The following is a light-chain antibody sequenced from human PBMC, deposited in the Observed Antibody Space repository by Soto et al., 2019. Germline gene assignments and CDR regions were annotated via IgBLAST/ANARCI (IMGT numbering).Light chain of an antibody. CDR3: CSYAGSSWV. V-gene: IGLV2-11*01. CDR2: DVS. Sequence: QSALTQPRSVSGSPGQSVTISCTGTSSDVGGYNYVSWYQQHPGKAPKLMIYDVSKGPSGVPDRFSGAKSGNTASLTISGLQPEDAADYYCCSYAGSSWVFGGGTKLTVL. J-gene: IGLJ3*02. CDR1: SSDVGGYNY.